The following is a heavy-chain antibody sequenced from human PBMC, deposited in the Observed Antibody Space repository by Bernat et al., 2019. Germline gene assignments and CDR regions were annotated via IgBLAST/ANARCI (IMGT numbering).Heavy chain of an antibody. CDR1: GFTFKNYA. J-gene: IGHJ6*03. Sequence: EVQLLESGGGLVQPGGSLRLSCAASGFTFKNYAMSWVRQGPGKGLQWVSAISGSGDSTYYADSMKGRFTISRDNSKNTLYLQMNSLTAEDTAIYYCAKDWYNYYYMDVWGKGTTVTVSS. CDR3: AKDWYNYYYMDV. CDR2: ISGSGDST. V-gene: IGHV3-23*01.